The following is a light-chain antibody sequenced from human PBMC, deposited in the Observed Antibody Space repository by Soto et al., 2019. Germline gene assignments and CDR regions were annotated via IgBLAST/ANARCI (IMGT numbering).Light chain of an antibody. J-gene: IGKJ2*01. CDR2: KAS. CDR3: QHYNSLSHT. V-gene: IGKV1-5*03. Sequence: DIQMTQSPSTLSASVGDTVTITCRASQSISNWLAWYRQKPGKAPKVLIYKASNLESGVPSRFSGSGSGTEFTLTISSLHPDDFATYYCQHYNSLSHTFGQGTKLEIK. CDR1: QSISNW.